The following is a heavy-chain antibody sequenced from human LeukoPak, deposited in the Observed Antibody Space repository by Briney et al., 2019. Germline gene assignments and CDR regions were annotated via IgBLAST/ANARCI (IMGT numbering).Heavy chain of an antibody. CDR1: GFTFSTYA. Sequence: GRSLRLSCAASGFTFSTYAMHWVRQAPGKGLEWVAVISYDGSSKYYADSVKGRITISRDNSKNTLYLQMNSLRAEDTAVYYCARARSSYGYGDAFDIWGQGTMVTVSS. CDR3: ARARSSYGYGDAFDI. CDR2: ISYDGSSK. J-gene: IGHJ3*02. D-gene: IGHD5-18*01. V-gene: IGHV3-30*04.